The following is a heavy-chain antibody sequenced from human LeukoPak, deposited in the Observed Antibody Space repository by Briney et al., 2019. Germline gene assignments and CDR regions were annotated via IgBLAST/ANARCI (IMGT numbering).Heavy chain of an antibody. CDR3: AKFRGHYGDYEYYFDY. V-gene: IGHV3-21*01. D-gene: IGHD4-17*01. J-gene: IGHJ4*02. CDR2: ISGTSTYI. Sequence: PGGSLRLSCAASGFNFIRYTMTWVRQAPGKGLEWVSSISGTSTYIFYADSVKGRFTISGDNAGNSLYLQMNSLRAEDTAVYYCAKFRGHYGDYEYYFDYWGQGTLVTVSS. CDR1: GFNFIRYT.